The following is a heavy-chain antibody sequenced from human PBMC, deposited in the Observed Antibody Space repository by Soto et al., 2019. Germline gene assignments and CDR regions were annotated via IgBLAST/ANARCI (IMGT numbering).Heavy chain of an antibody. D-gene: IGHD6-19*01. CDR1: GGSISSSNW. J-gene: IGHJ4*02. V-gene: IGHV4-4*02. Sequence: QVQLQESGPGLVKPSGTLSLTCAVSGGSISSSNWWSWVRQPPGKGLEWIGEIYHSGSTNYNPSXXGRVTISVDKXXNXFXXKLSSVPAADTAVYYCARTGRMIAVADTQLYYFDYWGQGTLVTVSS. CDR3: ARTGRMIAVADTQLYYFDY. CDR2: IYHSGST.